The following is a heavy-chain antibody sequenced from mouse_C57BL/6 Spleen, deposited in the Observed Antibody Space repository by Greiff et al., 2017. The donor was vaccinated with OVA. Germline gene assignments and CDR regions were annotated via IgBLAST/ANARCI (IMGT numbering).Heavy chain of an antibody. CDR3: ERGGSNYVGWYFDV. CDR1: GYTFTSYW. CDR2: IDPSDSYT. D-gene: IGHD2-5*01. Sequence: QVQLQQPGAELVMPGASVKLSCKASGYTFTSYWMHWVKQRPGQGLEWIGEIDPSDSYTNYNQKFKGKSTLTVDKSSSTAYMQLSSLTSEDSAVYYCERGGSNYVGWYFDVWGTGTTVTVSS. J-gene: IGHJ1*03. V-gene: IGHV1-69*01.